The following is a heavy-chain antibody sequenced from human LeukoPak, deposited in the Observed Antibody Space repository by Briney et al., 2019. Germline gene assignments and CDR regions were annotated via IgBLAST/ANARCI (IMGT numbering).Heavy chain of an antibody. D-gene: IGHD2-2*01. CDR2: IYYSGST. CDR1: GGSISSGGYY. V-gene: IGHV4-31*03. CDR3: ARVEEYQTPGAFDI. J-gene: IGHJ3*02. Sequence: PSQTLSLTCTVSGGSISSGGYYWSWIRQHPGKGLEWIGYIYYSGSTYYNPSLKSRVTISVDTSKNQFSLKLSSVTAADTAVYYCARVEEYQTPGAFDIWGQGSMVTVSS.